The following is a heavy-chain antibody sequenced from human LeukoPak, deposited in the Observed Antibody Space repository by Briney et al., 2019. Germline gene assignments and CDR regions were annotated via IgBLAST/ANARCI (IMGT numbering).Heavy chain of an antibody. V-gene: IGHV1-69*05. J-gene: IGHJ4*02. CDR2: IIPIFGTA. CDR1: GGTFSSYA. Sequence: GASVKVSCKASGGTFSSYAISWLRQAPGQGLEWMGGIIPIFGTANYAQKFQGRVTITTDESTSTAYMELSSLRSEDTAVYYCARDSYSSGWLYYFDYWGQGTLVTVSS. D-gene: IGHD6-19*01. CDR3: ARDSYSSGWLYYFDY.